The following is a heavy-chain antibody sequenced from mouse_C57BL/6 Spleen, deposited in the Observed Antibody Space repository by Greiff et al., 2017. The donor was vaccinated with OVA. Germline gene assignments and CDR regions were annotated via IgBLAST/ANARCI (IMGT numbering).Heavy chain of an antibody. V-gene: IGHV5-4*03. CDR1: GFTFSSYA. CDR3: ARYYYGSSYPFGV. CDR2: ISDGGSYT. J-gene: IGHJ1*03. Sequence: EVKLQESGGGLVKPGGSLKLSCAASGFTFSSYAMSWVRQTPEKRLEWVATISDGGSYTYYPDNVKGRFTISRDNAKNNLYLQMSHLKSEDTAMYYCARYYYGSSYPFGVWGTGTTVTVSS. D-gene: IGHD1-1*01.